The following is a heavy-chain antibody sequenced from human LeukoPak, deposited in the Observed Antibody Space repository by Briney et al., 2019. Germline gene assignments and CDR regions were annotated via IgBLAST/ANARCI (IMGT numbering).Heavy chain of an antibody. J-gene: IGHJ4*02. CDR1: GGSISSYY. CDR2: ISDIGSI. Sequence: SETLSLTCSVSGGSISSYYWSWIRQPPGKGLEWIAYISDIGSINYNPSLKSRVTISLDTSKNQFSLKLSSVTAADTAVYYCAGHHPRNTVDFWGQGTLVTVSS. D-gene: IGHD2/OR15-2a*01. CDR3: AGHHPRNTVDF. V-gene: IGHV4-59*08.